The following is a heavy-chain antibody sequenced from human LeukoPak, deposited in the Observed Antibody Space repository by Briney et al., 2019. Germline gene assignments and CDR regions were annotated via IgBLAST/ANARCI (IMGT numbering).Heavy chain of an antibody. CDR2: IKQDGSEK. D-gene: IGHD4-17*01. J-gene: IGHJ6*02. Sequence: GGSLRLSCAASGFTFSSYWMSWVRQAPGKGLEWVANIKQDGSEKYYVDSVEGRFTISRDNAKNSLYLQMNSLRAEDTAVYYCARTTEPLYYYYYGMDVWGQGTTVTVSS. CDR3: ARTTEPLYYYYYGMDV. CDR1: GFTFSSYW. V-gene: IGHV3-7*01.